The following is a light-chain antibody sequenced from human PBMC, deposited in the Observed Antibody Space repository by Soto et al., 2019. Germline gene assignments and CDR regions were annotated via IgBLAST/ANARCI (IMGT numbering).Light chain of an antibody. CDR3: SSYTTSNTRQIV. CDR2: DVS. Sequence: QSVLTQPASVSGSPGQSITISCTGTSSDVGGYNYVSWYQQHPGKAPKFMIYDVSNRPSGVSNRFSGSKSGNTASLTLSGLQAEDEADYYCSSYTTSNTRQIVFGSGTKVTVL. V-gene: IGLV2-14*01. J-gene: IGLJ1*01. CDR1: SSDVGGYNY.